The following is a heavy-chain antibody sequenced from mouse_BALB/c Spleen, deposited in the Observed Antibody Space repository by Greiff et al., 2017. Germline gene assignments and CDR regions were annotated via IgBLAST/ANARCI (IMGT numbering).Heavy chain of an antibody. CDR1: GFTFSSYY. CDR3: ARHYYDLDY. D-gene: IGHD1-1*01. Sequence: EVQVVESGGGLVKLGGSLKLSCAASGFTFSSYYMSWVRQTPEKRLELVAAIHSNGGSTYYPDTVKGRFTISRDNAKNTLYLQMSSLKSEDTALYYCARHYYDLDYWGQGTTLTVSS. V-gene: IGHV5-6-2*01. J-gene: IGHJ2*01. CDR2: IHSNGGST.